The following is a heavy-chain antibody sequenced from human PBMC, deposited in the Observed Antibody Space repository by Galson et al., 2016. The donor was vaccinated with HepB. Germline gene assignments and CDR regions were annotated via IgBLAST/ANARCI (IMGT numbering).Heavy chain of an antibody. CDR3: ARVHCIDGICYSLDY. D-gene: IGHD2-21*01. CDR1: GYTFIGHY. CDR2: IDPNSGGT. V-gene: IGHV1-2*02. J-gene: IGHJ4*02. Sequence: SVKVSCKASGYTFIGHYIHWVRQAPGQGLEWMGWIDPNSGGTDYAQKFQGRVTMTRDTSITTAYMGLTGLMSDDTAVYYCARVHCIDGICYSLDYWGQGALVTVSS.